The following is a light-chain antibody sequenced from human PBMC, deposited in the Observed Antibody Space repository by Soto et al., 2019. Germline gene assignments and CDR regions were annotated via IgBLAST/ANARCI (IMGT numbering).Light chain of an antibody. CDR1: MRDIGAYNL. Sequence: QSALTQPASVSGSPGQSITISCAGTMRDIGAYNLVSWYQQHPGKAPGLIFYEVRNRPSCIRLRFSASKPDNAASLTISGVKAEDEAHYYCSYFRSRSTLIFGGGTKLTVL. CDR2: EVR. CDR3: SYFRSRSTLI. V-gene: IGLV2-14*01. J-gene: IGLJ2*01.